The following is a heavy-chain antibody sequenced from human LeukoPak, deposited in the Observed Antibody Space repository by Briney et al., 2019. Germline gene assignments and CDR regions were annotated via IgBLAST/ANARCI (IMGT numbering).Heavy chain of an antibody. CDR1: GGSISSGGYY. V-gene: IGHV4-30-2*01. CDR2: IYPSGST. J-gene: IGHJ6*03. CDR3: ARIRITIFGVVTREYMDV. Sequence: SETLSLTCTVSGGSISSGGYYWSWIRQPPWKGLEWIGYIYPSGSTYYDPSLKSRVTISVDRSKNQFSLELSSVTAADTAVYYCARIRITIFGVVTREYMDVWGKGTTVTVSS. D-gene: IGHD3-3*01.